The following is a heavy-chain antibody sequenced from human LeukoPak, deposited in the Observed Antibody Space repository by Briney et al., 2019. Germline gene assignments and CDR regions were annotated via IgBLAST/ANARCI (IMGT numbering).Heavy chain of an antibody. CDR3: ARDRRTTPYNWFDP. Sequence: SVKVSCKASGGTFSSYAISWVRQAPGRGLEWMGGIIPIFGTANYAQKFQGRVMITADESTSTAYMELSSLRSEDTAVYYCARDRRTTPYNWFDPWGQGTLVTVSS. J-gene: IGHJ5*02. CDR2: IIPIFGTA. D-gene: IGHD2-15*01. CDR1: GGTFSSYA. V-gene: IGHV1-69*13.